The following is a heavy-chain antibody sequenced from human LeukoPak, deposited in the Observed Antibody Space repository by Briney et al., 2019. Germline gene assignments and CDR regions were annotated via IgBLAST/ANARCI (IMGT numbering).Heavy chain of an antibody. V-gene: IGHV4-61*08. CDR2: IYYRGST. Sequence: SSETLSLTCTVSGGSISSGGYYWSWIRQPPGKGLEWIGYIYYRGSTNYNPSLKSRVTISVDTSKKQFSLKLSSVTAADTAVYYCAGPSDYYFDYWGQGTLVTVSS. D-gene: IGHD2-21*01. CDR3: AGPSDYYFDY. J-gene: IGHJ4*02. CDR1: GGSISSGGYY.